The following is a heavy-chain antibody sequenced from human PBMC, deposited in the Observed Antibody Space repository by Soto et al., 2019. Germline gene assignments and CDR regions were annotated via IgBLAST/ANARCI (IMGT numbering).Heavy chain of an antibody. CDR1: GFSFSKYA. V-gene: IGHV3-23*01. Sequence: VGSLRLSCVASGFSFSKYAMNCVRQAPGKGLEWVSGISGSGGSTHYADSVRGRFTISRDNSKNTLSLQMNSLTAEDTAVYFCAKRSGAGGHFEYLGQAALLKVS. J-gene: IGHJ4*02. CDR3: AKRSGAGGHFEY. D-gene: IGHD6-19*01. CDR2: ISGSGGST.